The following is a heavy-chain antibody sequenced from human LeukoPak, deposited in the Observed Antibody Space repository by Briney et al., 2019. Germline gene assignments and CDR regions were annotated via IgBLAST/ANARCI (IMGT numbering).Heavy chain of an antibody. CDR3: ARQHYDILTGFRAFDY. J-gene: IGHJ4*02. CDR1: GGSFSGYY. V-gene: IGHV4-4*09. Sequence: SETLSLTCAVYGGSFSGYYWNWIRQPPGKGLEWIGYIYTSGSTNYNPSLKSRVTISVDTSKNQFSLKLSSVTAADTAVYYCARQHYDILTGFRAFDYWGQGTLVTVSS. D-gene: IGHD3-9*01. CDR2: IYTSGST.